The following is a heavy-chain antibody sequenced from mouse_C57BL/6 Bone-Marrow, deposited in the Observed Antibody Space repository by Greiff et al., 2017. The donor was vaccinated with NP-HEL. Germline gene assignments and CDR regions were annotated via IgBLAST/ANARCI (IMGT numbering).Heavy chain of an antibody. CDR3: AREGYGSHFDY. CDR2: IAPSDSYT. J-gene: IGHJ2*01. Sequence: QVQLQQPGAELVMPGASVKLSCKASGYTFTSYWMHWVKQRPGQGLEWIGEIAPSDSYTNYNQKFKGKSTLTVDKSSSTAYMQLSSLTSEDSAVYYCAREGYGSHFDYWGQGTTLTVSS. D-gene: IGHD1-1*01. V-gene: IGHV1-69*01. CDR1: GYTFTSYW.